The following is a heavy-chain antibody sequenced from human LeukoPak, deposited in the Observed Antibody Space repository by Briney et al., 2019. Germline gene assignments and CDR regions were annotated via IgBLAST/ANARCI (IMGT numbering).Heavy chain of an antibody. V-gene: IGHV1-18*04. Sequence: ASVKVSCKASGYTFTGYYMHWVRQAPGQGLEWMGWISAYNGNTNYAQKLQGRVTMTTDTSTSTAYMELRSLRSDDTAVYYCARETATGLPSYWGQGTLVTVSS. D-gene: IGHD5-12*01. J-gene: IGHJ4*02. CDR2: ISAYNGNT. CDR1: GYTFTGYY. CDR3: ARETATGLPSY.